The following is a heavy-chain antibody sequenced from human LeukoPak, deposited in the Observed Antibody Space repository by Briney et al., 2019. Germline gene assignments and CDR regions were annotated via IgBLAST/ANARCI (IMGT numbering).Heavy chain of an antibody. Sequence: GGSLRLSCAASGFVLSTYEMDWVRQAPGKGLEWVSYISSSDGTTYYADSVKGRFTISRDNAKNSLSLQMNSLSAEDTAVYYCVRELVPQSINSGYDSFHIWGQGTMVTVSS. J-gene: IGHJ3*02. V-gene: IGHV3-48*03. CDR3: VRELVPQSINSGYDSFHI. CDR1: GFVLSTYE. CDR2: ISSSDGTT. D-gene: IGHD5-12*01.